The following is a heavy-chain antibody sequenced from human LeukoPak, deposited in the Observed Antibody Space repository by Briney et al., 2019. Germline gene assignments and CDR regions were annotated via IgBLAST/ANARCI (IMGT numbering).Heavy chain of an antibody. J-gene: IGHJ4*02. V-gene: IGHV4-4*02. CDR3: ARDPRKKGATDFDY. Sequence: PSETLSLTCAVSGGSISSSNWWSWVREPPGKGLEWIGEIYHSGSTNYNPSLKSRVTISVDKSKNQFSLKLSSVTAADTAVYYCARDPRKKGATDFDYWGQGTLATVSS. CDR2: IYHSGST. CDR1: GGSISSSNW. D-gene: IGHD1-26*01.